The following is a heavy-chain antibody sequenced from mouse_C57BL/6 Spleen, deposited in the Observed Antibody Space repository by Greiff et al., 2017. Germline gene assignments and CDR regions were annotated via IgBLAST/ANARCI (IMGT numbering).Heavy chain of an antibody. CDR1: GYAFSSSW. CDR3: AREEIYYGNPFAY. V-gene: IGHV1-82*01. Sequence: VKLQESGPELVKPGASVKISCKASGYAFSSSWMNWVKQRPGKGLEWIGRIYPGDGDTNYNGKFKGKATLTADKSSSTAYMQLSSLTSEDSAVYFCAREEIYYGNPFAYWGQGTLVTVSA. J-gene: IGHJ3*01. D-gene: IGHD2-1*01. CDR2: IYPGDGDT.